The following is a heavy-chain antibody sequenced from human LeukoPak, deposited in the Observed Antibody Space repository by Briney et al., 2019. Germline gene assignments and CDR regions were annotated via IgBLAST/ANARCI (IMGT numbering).Heavy chain of an antibody. CDR2: ISSSSSTI. Sequence: PGRSLRLSCAASGFALSTYSMNWVRQAPGKGLEWVSYISSSSSTIYYADSVKGRFTISRDNAKNSLYLQMNSLRAEDTAVYYCARAAAATGYWGQGTLVTVSS. J-gene: IGHJ4*02. D-gene: IGHD2-2*01. V-gene: IGHV3-48*01. CDR1: GFALSTYS. CDR3: ARAAAATGY.